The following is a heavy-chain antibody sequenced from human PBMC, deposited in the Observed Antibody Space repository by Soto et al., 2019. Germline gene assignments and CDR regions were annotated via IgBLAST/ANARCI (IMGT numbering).Heavy chain of an antibody. CDR2: IYPGDSDT. Sequence: GESLKISCKGSGYSFITHWIAWVRQMPGKGLEWMGIIYPGDSDTRYSPSFQGQVTFSADKSISTAYLQWSGLEASDTAMYFCARPTYCSSTSCSPFDYWGQGTLVTVSS. CDR1: GYSFITHW. V-gene: IGHV5-51*01. D-gene: IGHD2-2*01. CDR3: ARPTYCSSTSCSPFDY. J-gene: IGHJ4*02.